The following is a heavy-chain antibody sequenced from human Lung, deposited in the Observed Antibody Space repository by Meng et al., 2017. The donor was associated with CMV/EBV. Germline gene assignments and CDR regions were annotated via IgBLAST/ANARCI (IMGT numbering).Heavy chain of an antibody. D-gene: IGHD1-26*01. CDR1: GYTFTSYD. V-gene: IGHV1-8*01. CDR2: MNPNSGNT. CDR3: ARGNIVGATLDY. Sequence: ASVKVSCKASGYTFTSYDINWVRQATGQGLEWMGWMNPNSGNTGYAQKFQGRVTMTRNTSISTAYMELSSLRSEDTAVYYCARGNIVGATLDYWGQGTLVTVSS. J-gene: IGHJ4*03.